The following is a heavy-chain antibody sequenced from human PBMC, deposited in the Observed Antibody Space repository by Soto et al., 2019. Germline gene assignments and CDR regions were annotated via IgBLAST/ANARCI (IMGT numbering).Heavy chain of an antibody. Sequence: GGSLRLSCAASGFTFSSYGMHWVRQAPGKGLEWVAVISYDGSNKYYADSVKGRFTISRDNSKNTLYLQMNSLRAEDTAVYYCAKDGGSLQDNYDILTGYASYYYYGMDVWGQGTTVTVSS. J-gene: IGHJ6*02. CDR2: ISYDGSNK. CDR1: GFTFSSYG. D-gene: IGHD3-9*01. CDR3: AKDGGSLQDNYDILTGYASYYYYGMDV. V-gene: IGHV3-30*18.